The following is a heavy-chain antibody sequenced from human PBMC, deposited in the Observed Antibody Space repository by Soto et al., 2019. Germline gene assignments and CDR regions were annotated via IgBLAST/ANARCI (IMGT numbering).Heavy chain of an antibody. Sequence: SETLSLTCTVSGGSISSYYWSWIRQPPGKGLEWIGYIYYSGSTNYNPSLKSRVTISVDTSKNQFSLKLSSVTAADTAVYYCARDGGYYGSTRDAYGMDVWGQGTTVTVSS. CDR1: GGSISSYY. J-gene: IGHJ6*02. D-gene: IGHD3-10*01. V-gene: IGHV4-59*01. CDR3: ARDGGYYGSTRDAYGMDV. CDR2: IYYSGST.